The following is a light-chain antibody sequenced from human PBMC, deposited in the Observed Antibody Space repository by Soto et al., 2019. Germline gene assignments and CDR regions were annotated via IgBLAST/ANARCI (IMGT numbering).Light chain of an antibody. CDR2: DVT. J-gene: IGLJ1*01. CDR3: SSYTSSSTLYV. V-gene: IGLV2-14*01. CDR1: SSDVGDNNY. Sequence: QSALTQPASVSGSPGQSITISCTGTSSDVGDNNYVSWYQQHPGKAPKLMIYDVTHRPSGISNRFSGSKSGNTASLTISGLKYEDEDDYYCSSYTSSSTLYVFGTGTKLTVL.